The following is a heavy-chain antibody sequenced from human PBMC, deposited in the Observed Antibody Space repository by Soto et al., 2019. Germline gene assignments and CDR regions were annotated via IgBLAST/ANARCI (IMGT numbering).Heavy chain of an antibody. CDR2: INPNSGGT. J-gene: IGHJ6*02. CDR1: GYTFTGYY. D-gene: IGHD3-10*01. CDR3: ARYYGSGRYMDV. V-gene: IGHV1-2*04. Sequence: ASVKLSCTDSGYTFTGYYMHWVRQAPGQGLEWMGWINPNSGGTNYAQKFQGWVTMTRDTSISTAYMELSRLRSDDTAVYYCARYYGSGRYMDVWGQGTTVTVSS.